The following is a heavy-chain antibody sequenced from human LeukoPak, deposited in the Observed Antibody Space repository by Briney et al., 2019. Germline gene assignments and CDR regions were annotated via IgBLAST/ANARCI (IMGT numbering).Heavy chain of an antibody. V-gene: IGHV3-23*01. D-gene: IGHD6-13*01. CDR3: AKVRDSSSWKFDAFDI. Sequence: GGSLRLSCAASGFTFSSYAMSWVRQAPGKGLEWVSAISGSGGSTYYADSVKGRFTISRDNSKNTLYLQMNSLRAEDTAVYYCAKVRDSSSWKFDAFDIWGQGTMVTVSS. J-gene: IGHJ3*02. CDR1: GFTFSSYA. CDR2: ISGSGGST.